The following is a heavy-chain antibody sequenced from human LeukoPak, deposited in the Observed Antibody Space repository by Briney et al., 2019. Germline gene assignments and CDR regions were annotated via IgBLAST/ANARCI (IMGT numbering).Heavy chain of an antibody. CDR1: GYTFTSYY. CDR2: INPGGGST. D-gene: IGHD3-22*01. CDR3: ARETVYYDSSGYYSDAFDI. J-gene: IGHJ3*02. Sequence: GASVKVSCKASGYTFTSYYMHWVRQAPGQGLEWMGIINPGGGSTSYAQKFQGRVTMTRDMSTSTVYMELSSLRSEDTAVYYCARETVYYDSSGYYSDAFDIWGQGTMVTVSS. V-gene: IGHV1-46*01.